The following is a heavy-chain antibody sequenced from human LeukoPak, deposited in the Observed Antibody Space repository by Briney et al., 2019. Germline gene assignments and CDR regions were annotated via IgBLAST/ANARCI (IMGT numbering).Heavy chain of an antibody. Sequence: GGSLRLSCAASGFTFSRYTMAWVRQAPGKGLEWVASIVASYVGTYYVDSVKGRFVVSRDNSENTLYLQMDRLRLEDAAMYFCARGRAAGLLDWFDPWGPGTLVTVSS. V-gene: IGHV3-23*01. CDR3: ARGRAAGLLDWFDP. D-gene: IGHD6-19*01. CDR2: IVASYVGT. CDR1: GFTFSRYT. J-gene: IGHJ5*02.